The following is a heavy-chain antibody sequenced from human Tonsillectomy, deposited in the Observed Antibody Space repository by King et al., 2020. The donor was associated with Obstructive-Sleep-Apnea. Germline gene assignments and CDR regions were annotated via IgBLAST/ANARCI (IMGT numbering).Heavy chain of an antibody. D-gene: IGHD6-13*01. CDR3: ARDPSSTLDY. V-gene: IGHV3-33*01. CDR2: IWWDGSHQ. CDR1: GFTFSSHG. Sequence: VQLVESGGGVVQAGRSLRLSCTPSGFTFSSHGMHWVRQAPGKGLEWVAAIWWDGSHQCYADSVKGRFTVSRDDSKSTLYLQMNSLRAEDTAVYYCARDPSSTLDYWGQGTRVTVSS. J-gene: IGHJ4*02.